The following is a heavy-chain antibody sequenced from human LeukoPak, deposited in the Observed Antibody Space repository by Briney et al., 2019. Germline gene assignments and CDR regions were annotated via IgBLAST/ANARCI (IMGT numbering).Heavy chain of an antibody. D-gene: IGHD2-15*01. Sequence: GASVKVSCKVSGYTLTELSMHWVRQAPGKGLEWMGGFDPEDGETIYAQKFQGRVTMTEDTSTDTAYMELSSLRSEDTAVYYCATALDPSGYCSGGSCSLDYWGQGTLVTVSS. J-gene: IGHJ4*02. CDR1: GYTLTELS. CDR2: FDPEDGET. CDR3: ATALDPSGYCSGGSCSLDY. V-gene: IGHV1-24*01.